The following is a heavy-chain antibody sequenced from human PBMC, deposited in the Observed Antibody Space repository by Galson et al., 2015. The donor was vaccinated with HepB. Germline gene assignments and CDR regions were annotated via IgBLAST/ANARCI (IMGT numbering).Heavy chain of an antibody. CDR2: ISYDGSNK. CDR1: GFTFSSYA. D-gene: IGHD3-3*01. J-gene: IGHJ6*02. Sequence: SLRLSCAASGFTFSSYAMHWVRQAPGKGLEWVAVISYDGSNKYYADSVKGRFTISRDNSKNTLYLQMNSLRAEDTAVYYCARAEKDFWSGYWVYYYGMDVWGQGTTVTVSS. V-gene: IGHV3-30-3*01. CDR3: ARAEKDFWSGYWVYYYGMDV.